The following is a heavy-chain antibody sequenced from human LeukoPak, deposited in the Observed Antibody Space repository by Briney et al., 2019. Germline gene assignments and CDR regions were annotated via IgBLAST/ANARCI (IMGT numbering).Heavy chain of an antibody. Sequence: ASVKVSCKASGYTFTNSYIHWVRQAPGQGLEWMGWINPNSGGTNYAQKFQGRATMTRDTSISTAYMEPSRLRSDDTAVYYCARGHPQFDYWGQGTLVTVSS. CDR2: INPNSGGT. V-gene: IGHV1-2*02. J-gene: IGHJ4*02. CDR1: GYTFTNSY. CDR3: ARGHPQFDY.